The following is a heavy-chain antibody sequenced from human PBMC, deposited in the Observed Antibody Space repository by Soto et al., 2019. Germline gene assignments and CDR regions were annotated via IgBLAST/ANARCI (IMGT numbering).Heavy chain of an antibody. D-gene: IGHD3-10*01. V-gene: IGHV3-66*01. CDR3: ARVGIYGSVSYYFDY. J-gene: IGHJ4*02. CDR1: GFTVSSNY. Sequence: EVQLVESGGGLVQPGGSLRLSCAASGFTVSSNYMSWVRQAPGKGLEWVSVIYSGGSTYYADSVKGRFTISRDNSKNTLYLQMNSLRAEDTAVYYCARVGIYGSVSYYFDYWGQGTLVTVSS. CDR2: IYSGGST.